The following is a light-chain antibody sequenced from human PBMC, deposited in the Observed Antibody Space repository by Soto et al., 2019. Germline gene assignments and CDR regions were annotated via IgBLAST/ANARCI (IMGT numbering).Light chain of an antibody. J-gene: IGLJ1*01. V-gene: IGLV2-8*01. CDR2: EVG. CDR3: SSYTGTNNFGV. Sequence: QTALTQPPSAYGSPGQSVTISCTGSSSDVGGYNYVSWYQQHPGKAPKLVIYEVGKRPSGVPDRFSGSKSGNTASLTVSGLQAEDEADYYCSSYTGTNNFGVFGPGTKLTVL. CDR1: SSDVGGYNY.